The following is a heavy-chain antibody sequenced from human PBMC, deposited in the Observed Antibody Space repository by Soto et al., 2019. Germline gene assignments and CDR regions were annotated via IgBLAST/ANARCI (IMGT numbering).Heavy chain of an antibody. V-gene: IGHV3-23*01. Sequence: ESGGGLVQPGGSLRLSCAASGFTFSSYAMRWVRQAPGKGLEWVSAISGSGGSTYYADSVKGRFTISRDNSKNTLYLQMNSLRAEDTAVYYCAKDGPSYCSSTSCYVDYWGQGTLVTVSS. D-gene: IGHD2-2*01. CDR1: GFTFSSYA. CDR2: ISGSGGST. CDR3: AKDGPSYCSSTSCYVDY. J-gene: IGHJ4*02.